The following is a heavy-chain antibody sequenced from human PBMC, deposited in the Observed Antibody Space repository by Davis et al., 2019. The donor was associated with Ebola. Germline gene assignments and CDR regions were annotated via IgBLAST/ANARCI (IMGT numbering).Heavy chain of an antibody. D-gene: IGHD3-10*01. V-gene: IGHV4-39*01. CDR1: GGSISSSSYY. CDR3: AREVGWFGELLFLGIIDY. J-gene: IGHJ4*02. CDR2: IYYSGST. Sequence: SETLSLTCTVSGGSISSSSYYWGWIRQPPGKGLEWIGSIYYSGSTYYNPSLKSRVTISVDTSKNQFSLKLSSVTAADTAVYYCAREVGWFGELLFLGIIDYWGQGTLVTVSS.